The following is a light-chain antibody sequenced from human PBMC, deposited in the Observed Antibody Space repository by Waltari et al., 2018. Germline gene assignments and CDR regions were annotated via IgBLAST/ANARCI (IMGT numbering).Light chain of an antibody. CDR3: QQYYTYSLWA. CDR1: QRINSY. V-gene: IGKV1-39*01. J-gene: IGKJ1*01. Sequence: DIQMTQSPSSLSASVGDRVTITCRASQRINSYLNWYQQKPGKAPKLLIYGASSLQSGVPSGFSGSGSGTEFTLTISSLQPEDSATYFCQQYYTYSLWAFGQGTKVETK. CDR2: GAS.